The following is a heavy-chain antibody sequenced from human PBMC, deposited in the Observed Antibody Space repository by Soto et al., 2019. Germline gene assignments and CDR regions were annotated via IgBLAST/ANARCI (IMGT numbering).Heavy chain of an antibody. CDR1: GFTFSSNA. J-gene: IGHJ4*02. CDR3: AKGARPFEY. V-gene: IGHV3-23*01. CDR2: ISSSGGNT. Sequence: VQLLESGGALVQPGGSLRLSCAASGFTFSSNAMTWVRQAPGKGLEWVSAISSSGGNTYYADSVKGRFTISRDNSKNTVYLQMNSLRAEDTAVYYCAKGARPFEYWGQGTLVTVSS. D-gene: IGHD6-6*01.